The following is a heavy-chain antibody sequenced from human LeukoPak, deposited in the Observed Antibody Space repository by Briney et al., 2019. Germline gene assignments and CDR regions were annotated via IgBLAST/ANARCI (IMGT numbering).Heavy chain of an antibody. CDR2: IYYSGST. Sequence: SETLSLTCTVSGGSISSYYWSWIRQPPGKGLEWIGYIYYSGSTNYNPSLKSRVTISVDTSKNQFSLKLSSVTAADTAVYYCARNDGDWGQGTLVTVSS. CDR3: ARNDGD. V-gene: IGHV4-59*01. J-gene: IGHJ4*02. CDR1: GGSISSYY.